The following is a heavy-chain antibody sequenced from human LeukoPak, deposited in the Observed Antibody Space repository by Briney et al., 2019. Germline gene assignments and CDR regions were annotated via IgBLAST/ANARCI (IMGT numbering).Heavy chain of an antibody. CDR1: GFTFSSYS. CDR2: ISSSSSYI. Sequence: PGGSLRLSCAASGFTFSSYSMNWVRQAPGKGLEWVSSISSSSSYIYYADSVKGRFTISRDNAKNSLYLQMNSLRGEDTAVYYCARENAMKNSYGHENFDYWGQGTLVTVSS. V-gene: IGHV3-21*01. J-gene: IGHJ4*02. CDR3: ARENAMKNSYGHENFDY. D-gene: IGHD5-18*01.